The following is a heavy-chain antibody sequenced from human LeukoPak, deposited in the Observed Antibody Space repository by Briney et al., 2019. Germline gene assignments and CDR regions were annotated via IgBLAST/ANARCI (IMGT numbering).Heavy chain of an antibody. D-gene: IGHD6-13*01. J-gene: IGHJ3*02. CDR2: MNPNSGNT. Sequence: GASVKVSCKASGDTFIINDINWVRQATGQGLEWMGWMNPNSGNTGYAQKFQGRVTMTRNISITTAYMELTDLRSEDTDVYYCARVTAAGTWTFDIWGQGTTVTVSS. CDR1: GDTFIIND. V-gene: IGHV1-8*02. CDR3: ARVTAAGTWTFDI.